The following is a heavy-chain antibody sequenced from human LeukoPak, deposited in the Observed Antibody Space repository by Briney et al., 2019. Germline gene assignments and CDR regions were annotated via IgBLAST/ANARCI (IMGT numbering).Heavy chain of an antibody. CDR3: ARQGDYIYDAFDI. CDR1: GGSISGYY. D-gene: IGHD3-3*01. Sequence: SETLSLTCTVSGGSISGYYWSWIRQPPGKGLEWIGYIYTSGSTNYNPSLKSRVTISVDTSKNQFSLKLSSVTTADTAVYYCARQGDYIYDAFDIWGQGTMVTVSS. V-gene: IGHV4-4*09. CDR2: IYTSGST. J-gene: IGHJ3*02.